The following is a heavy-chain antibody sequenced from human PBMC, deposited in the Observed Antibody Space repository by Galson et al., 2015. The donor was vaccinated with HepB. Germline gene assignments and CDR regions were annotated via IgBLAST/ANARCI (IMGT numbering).Heavy chain of an antibody. V-gene: IGHV4-34*01. CDR1: GGSFSGYY. CDR3: ARLLMVRGVIFWFDP. CDR2: INHSGST. Sequence: ETLSLTCAVYGGSFSGYYWSWIRQPPGKGLEWIGEINHSGSTNYNPSLESRVTISVDTSKNQFSLKLSSVTAADTAVYYCARLLMVRGVIFWFDPWGQGTLVTVSS. J-gene: IGHJ5*02. D-gene: IGHD3-10*01.